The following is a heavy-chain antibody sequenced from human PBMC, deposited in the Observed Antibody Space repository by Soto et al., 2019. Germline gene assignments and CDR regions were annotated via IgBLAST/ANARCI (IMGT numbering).Heavy chain of an antibody. CDR1: GFTFSSYA. J-gene: IGHJ6*02. V-gene: IGHV3-23*01. Sequence: GGSLRLSCAASGFTFSSYAMSWVRQAPGKGLERVSAISGSGGSTYYADSVKGRFTISRDNSKNTLYLQMNSLRAEDTAVYYCAKDYDILTGYFPGSRDYYYGMDVWGQGTTVTVSS. CDR3: AKDYDILTGYFPGSRDYYYGMDV. CDR2: ISGSGGST. D-gene: IGHD3-9*01.